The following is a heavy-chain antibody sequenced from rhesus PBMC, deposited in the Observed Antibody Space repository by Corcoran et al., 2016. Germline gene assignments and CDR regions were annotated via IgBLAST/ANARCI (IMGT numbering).Heavy chain of an antibody. Sequence: QVQLQESGPGLVKPSETLSLTCAVSVYSISSGSYWSWIRQHPGKGLEWIGYITYSGSTIYNPSLKSRVTISRDTSKNQFSLKLSSVTAADTAVYYCARLRAAAGPYFDFWGQGVLVTVSS. CDR3: ARLRAAAGPYFDF. D-gene: IGHD6-31*01. V-gene: IGHV4-122*02. J-gene: IGHJ4*01. CDR2: ITYSGST. CDR1: VYSISSGSY.